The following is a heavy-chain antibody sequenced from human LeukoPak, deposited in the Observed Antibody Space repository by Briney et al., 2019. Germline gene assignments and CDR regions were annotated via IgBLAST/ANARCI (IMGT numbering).Heavy chain of an antibody. Sequence: GASVKVSCKASGYTFTSYYMHWVRQAPGQGLEWMGIINPSGGSTSYAQKFQGRVTMTRDMSTSTVYMELSSLRSEDTAVYYCARVRYYYDSSGYYYFDYWGQGTLVTVSS. J-gene: IGHJ4*02. CDR2: INPSGGST. D-gene: IGHD3-22*01. CDR1: GYTFTSYY. CDR3: ARVRYYYDSSGYYYFDY. V-gene: IGHV1-46*01.